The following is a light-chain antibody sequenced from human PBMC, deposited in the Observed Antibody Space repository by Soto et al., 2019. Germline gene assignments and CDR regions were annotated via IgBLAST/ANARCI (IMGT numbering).Light chain of an antibody. CDR1: QVIGDT. CDR3: QQRSNWPPVGT. V-gene: IGKV3-11*01. Sequence: PWEGVTLSCRASQVIGDTLAWYQHKPGQTPRLLIYDTSTRATGVPARFSGSRSGPEFTLTINSLEPEDFALYYCQQRSNWPPVGTFGPGTKVDI. J-gene: IGKJ3*01. CDR2: DTS.